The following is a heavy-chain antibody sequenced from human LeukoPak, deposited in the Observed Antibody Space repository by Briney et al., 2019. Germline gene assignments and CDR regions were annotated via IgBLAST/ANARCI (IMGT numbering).Heavy chain of an antibody. D-gene: IGHD3-10*01. Sequence: PSETLSLTCTVSGGSISSGGYYWSWIRQHPGKGLEWIGYTYYSGSTYYNPSLKSRVTISVDTSKNQFSLKLSSVTAADTAVYYCARTMVRGVFDYWGQGTLVTVSS. V-gene: IGHV4-31*03. J-gene: IGHJ4*02. CDR1: GGSISSGGYY. CDR3: ARTMVRGVFDY. CDR2: TYYSGST.